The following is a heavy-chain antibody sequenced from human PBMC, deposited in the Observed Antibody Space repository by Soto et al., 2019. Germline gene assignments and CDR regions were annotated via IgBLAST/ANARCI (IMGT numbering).Heavy chain of an antibody. CDR2: INPSGGST. CDR1: GYTFTSYY. J-gene: IGHJ6*02. D-gene: IGHD3-9*01. V-gene: IGHV1-46*01. CDR3: ARVSEGGYFDWLQKVSIGYYGMDV. Sequence: QVQLVQSGAEVKKPGASVKVSCKASGYTFTSYYMHWVRQAPGQGLEWMGIINPSGGSTSYAQKFQGRVTMTRDTSTSTVYMELSSLRSEDTAVYYCARVSEGGYFDWLQKVSIGYYGMDVWGQGTTVTVSS.